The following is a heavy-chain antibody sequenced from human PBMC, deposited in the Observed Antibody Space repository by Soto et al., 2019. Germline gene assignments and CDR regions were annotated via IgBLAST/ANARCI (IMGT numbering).Heavy chain of an antibody. D-gene: IGHD2-2*01. CDR1: GGSSSGYY. CDR3: ARSRRRYCSSTSCQKRVYYFDY. Sequence: SETLSLTCAVYGGSSSGYYWSWIRQPPGKGLEWIGEINHSGSTNYNPSLKSRVTISVDTSKNQFSLKLSSVTAADTAVYYCARSRRRYCSSTSCQKRVYYFDYWGQGTLVTVSS. J-gene: IGHJ4*02. V-gene: IGHV4-34*01. CDR2: INHSGST.